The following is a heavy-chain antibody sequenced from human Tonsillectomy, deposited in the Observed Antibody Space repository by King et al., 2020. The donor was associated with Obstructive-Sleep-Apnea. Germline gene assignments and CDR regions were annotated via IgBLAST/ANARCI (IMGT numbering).Heavy chain of an antibody. V-gene: IGHV4-31*03. Sequence: QLQESGPGLVKPSQTLSLTCTVSGGSISSGGYYWSWIRQHPGKGLEWIGYIYYSGSTYYNPSLKSRVTISVDTPKNQFSLKLSSVTAADTAVYYCARGDYYGSGSEYYFDYWGQGTLVTVSS. D-gene: IGHD3-10*01. CDR3: ARGDYYGSGSEYYFDY. CDR2: IYYSGST. J-gene: IGHJ4*02. CDR1: GGSISSGGYY.